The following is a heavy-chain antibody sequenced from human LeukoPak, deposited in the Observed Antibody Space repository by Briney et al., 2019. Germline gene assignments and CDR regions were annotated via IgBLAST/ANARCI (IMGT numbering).Heavy chain of an antibody. V-gene: IGHV4-59*01. Sequence: SETLSLTCTVSGGSISSYYWSWIRQPPGKGLEWIGYIYYSGSTKYNPSLKSRVTISVDTSKNQFSLKLSSVTAADTAVYYCARAGDWNPRSQPFDIWGQGTMVTVSS. CDR1: GGSISSYY. CDR3: ARAGDWNPRSQPFDI. J-gene: IGHJ3*02. CDR2: IYYSGST. D-gene: IGHD1-1*01.